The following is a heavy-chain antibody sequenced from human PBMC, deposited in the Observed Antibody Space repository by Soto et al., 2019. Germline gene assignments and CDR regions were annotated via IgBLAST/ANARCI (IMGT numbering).Heavy chain of an antibody. CDR2: IYYSGST. J-gene: IGHJ5*02. CDR1: GDSISSYY. D-gene: IGHD5-12*01. Sequence: QVQLQESGPRLVKPSETLSLTCSVSGDSISSYYWSWIRQPPGKGLEWIGYIYYSGSTNYNPSFKSRVTISVDTPKNQFSLKLTSVTAADTAVYSCARGVATIGPWGQGTLVTVSS. CDR3: ARGVATIGP. V-gene: IGHV4-59*01.